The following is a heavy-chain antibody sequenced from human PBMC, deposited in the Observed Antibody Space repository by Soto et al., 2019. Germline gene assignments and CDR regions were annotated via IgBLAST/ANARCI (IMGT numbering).Heavy chain of an antibody. J-gene: IGHJ6*02. Sequence: ASVKVSCKASGYTFTGYYMHWVRQAPGQGLEWMGWINPNSGGTNYAQKFQGRVTMTRDTSISTAYVELSRLRSDDTAVYYCARSFGAEGHYYYYGMDVWGQGTTVTVSS. CDR1: GYTFTGYY. D-gene: IGHD3-3*01. CDR2: INPNSGGT. V-gene: IGHV1-2*02. CDR3: ARSFGAEGHYYYYGMDV.